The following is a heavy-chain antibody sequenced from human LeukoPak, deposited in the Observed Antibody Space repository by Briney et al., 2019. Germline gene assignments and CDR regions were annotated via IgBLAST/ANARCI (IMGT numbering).Heavy chain of an antibody. CDR2: ISSSSSYI. D-gene: IGHD3-3*01. CDR3: ARDPSPYYDFWSGYYYMDV. CDR1: GFTFSSYS. J-gene: IGHJ6*03. V-gene: IGHV3-21*01. Sequence: GGSLRLSCAASGFTFSSYSMNRVRQAPGKGLEWVSSISSSSSYIYYADSVKGRFTISRDNAKNSLYLQMNSLRAEDTAVYYCARDPSPYYDFWSGYYYMDVWGKGTTVTVSS.